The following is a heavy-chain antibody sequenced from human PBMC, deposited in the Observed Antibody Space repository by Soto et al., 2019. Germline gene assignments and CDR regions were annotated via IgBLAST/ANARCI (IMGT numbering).Heavy chain of an antibody. Sequence: SATQSLTYPVSGGSIRSTDHYWGWIRQPPGKGLEWLGSIYYAGSTFHNPSLKRRATISVDTSRNQFTLRLSSVTASDTAVYYCARLVFHCLRGSCDDYNFYGLDVWGQGTTVTVSS. CDR2: IYYAGST. J-gene: IGHJ6*02. CDR1: GGSIRSTDHY. V-gene: IGHV4-39*01. D-gene: IGHD2-15*01. CDR3: ARLVFHCLRGSCDDYNFYGLDV.